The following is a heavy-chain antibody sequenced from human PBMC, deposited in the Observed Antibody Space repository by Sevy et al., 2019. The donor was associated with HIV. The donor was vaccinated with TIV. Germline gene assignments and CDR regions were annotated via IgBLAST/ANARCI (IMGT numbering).Heavy chain of an antibody. Sequence: SETLSLTCAVSGGSISSGGYSWSWIRQPPGKGLEWIGYIYHSGSTYYNQSLKSRVTISVDRSKNQFSLKLSSVTAADTAVYYCASMRRGYSYGYFYWGQGTLVTVSS. CDR2: IYHSGST. V-gene: IGHV4-30-2*01. D-gene: IGHD5-18*01. CDR3: ASMRRGYSYGYFY. J-gene: IGHJ4*02. CDR1: GGSISSGGYS.